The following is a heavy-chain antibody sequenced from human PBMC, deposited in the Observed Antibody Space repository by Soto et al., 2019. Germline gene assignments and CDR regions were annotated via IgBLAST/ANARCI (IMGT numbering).Heavy chain of an antibody. Sequence: SETLSLTCTVSGGSISSSSYYWGWIRQPPGKGLEWIGIIYYSGSTYYNPSLKSRVTISVDTSKNQFSLKLSSVTAADTAVYYCARPDSSGPDAFDIWGQGTMVTVSS. CDR3: ARPDSSGPDAFDI. V-gene: IGHV4-39*01. J-gene: IGHJ3*02. CDR1: GGSISSSSYY. CDR2: IYYSGST. D-gene: IGHD6-19*01.